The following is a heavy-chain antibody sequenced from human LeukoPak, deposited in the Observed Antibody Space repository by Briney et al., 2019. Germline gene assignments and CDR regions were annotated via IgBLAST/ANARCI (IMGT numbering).Heavy chain of an antibody. J-gene: IGHJ4*02. V-gene: IGHV3-48*02. CDR3: ARVIWKLAGYVNPWDY. CDR1: GFTFSSYS. Sequence: GGSLRLSCAASGFTFSSYSINWVRQAPGKGLEWISYISSTSSTIYYADSVKGRFTISRDNAKNSLYLQMNSLRDEDTAIYYCARVIWKLAGYVNPWDYWGQGTLVTVSS. CDR2: ISSTSSTI. D-gene: IGHD5-12*01.